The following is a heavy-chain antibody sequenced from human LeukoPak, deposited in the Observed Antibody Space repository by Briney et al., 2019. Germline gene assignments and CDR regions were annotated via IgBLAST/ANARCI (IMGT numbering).Heavy chain of an antibody. CDR3: ARVDSAMASGDAFDI. D-gene: IGHD5-18*01. Sequence: GPSETVSLNSSGNTFTSSSMHWVRKVPVHGLEWLGIINPSGGSTSYAQKFQGRVTMTRDTSTSPVYMELSSLRSEDTAVYYCARVDSAMASGDAFDIWGQGPIATVSS. CDR2: INPSGGST. J-gene: IGHJ3*02. V-gene: IGHV1-46*03. CDR1: GNTFTSSS.